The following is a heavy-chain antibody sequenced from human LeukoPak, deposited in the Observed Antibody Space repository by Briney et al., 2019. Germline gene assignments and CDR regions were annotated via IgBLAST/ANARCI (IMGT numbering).Heavy chain of an antibody. CDR1: GYTFTSYA. Sequence: ASVKVSCKASGYTFTSYAIIWVRQAPGQGLEWMGWIRAHNGDTNHAQQLQGRVTMTTDTSTRTAYIGLRSLRSGDTAVYYCARGEFICTINTCYASALDSWGQGTLVTVSS. J-gene: IGHJ4*02. V-gene: IGHV1-18*01. CDR3: ARGEFICTINTCYASALDS. D-gene: IGHD2-2*01. CDR2: IRAHNGDT.